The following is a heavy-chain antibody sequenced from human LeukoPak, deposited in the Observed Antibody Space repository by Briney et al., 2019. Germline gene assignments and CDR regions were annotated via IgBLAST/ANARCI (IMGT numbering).Heavy chain of an antibody. J-gene: IGHJ3*02. Sequence: GGSLRLSCAASGFTFSSYRMNWVRQAPGKGLEWVSYISSSSSTIYYADSVKGRFTISRDNAKNSLYLQMNSLRAEDTAVYYCARELREHGVFDIWGQGIMVTVSS. D-gene: IGHD1-26*01. CDR3: ARELREHGVFDI. V-gene: IGHV3-48*01. CDR2: ISSSSSTI. CDR1: GFTFSSYR.